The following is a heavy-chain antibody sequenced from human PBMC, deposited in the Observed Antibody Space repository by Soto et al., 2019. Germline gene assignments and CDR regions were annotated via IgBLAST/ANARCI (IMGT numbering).Heavy chain of an antibody. J-gene: IGHJ3*02. CDR2: IYYSGST. D-gene: IGHD6-13*01. V-gene: IGHV4-39*01. CDR1: GGSISSSSYY. Sequence: SETLSLTCTVSGGSISSSSYYWGWIRQPPGKGLEWIGSIYYSGSTYYNPSLKSRVTISVDTSKNQFSLKLSSGTAADTAVYYCARQGIAAAGTHDAFDIWGQGTMVTVSS. CDR3: ARQGIAAAGTHDAFDI.